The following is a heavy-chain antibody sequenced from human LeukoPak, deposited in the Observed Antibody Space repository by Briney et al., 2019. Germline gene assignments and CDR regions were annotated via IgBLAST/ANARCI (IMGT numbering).Heavy chain of an antibody. CDR2: IYYSGST. Sequence: SETLSLTCTVSGGSISSYYWSWIRQPPGEGLEWIGYIYYSGSTNYNPSLKSRVTISVDTSKNQFSLKLSSVTAADTAVYYCARGIAVAGTCFDYWGQGTLVTVSS. CDR3: ARGIAVAGTCFDY. V-gene: IGHV4-59*01. D-gene: IGHD6-19*01. CDR1: GGSISSYY. J-gene: IGHJ4*02.